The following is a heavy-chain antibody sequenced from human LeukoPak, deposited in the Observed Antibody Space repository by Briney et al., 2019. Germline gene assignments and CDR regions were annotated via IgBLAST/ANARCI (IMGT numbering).Heavy chain of an antibody. CDR3: ARGHEGYYYYYYMDV. V-gene: IGHV1-69*06. Sequence: ASVKVSCKASGGTFSNYAISWVRQAPGQGLEWMGGIIPIFGTANYAQKFQGRVTITADKSTSTAYMELSSLRSEDTAVYYCARGHEGYYYYYYMDVWGKGTTVTVSS. J-gene: IGHJ6*03. CDR2: IIPIFGTA. CDR1: GGTFSNYA.